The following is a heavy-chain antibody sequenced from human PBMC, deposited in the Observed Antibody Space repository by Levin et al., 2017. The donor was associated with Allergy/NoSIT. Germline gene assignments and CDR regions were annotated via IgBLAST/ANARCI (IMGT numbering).Heavy chain of an antibody. D-gene: IGHD6-6*01. Sequence: SETLSLTCAVSGYSISSGYYWGWIRQPPGKGLEWIGSIYHSGSTYYNPSLKSRVTISVDTSKNQFSLKLSSVTAADTAVYYCARASIAAWFDPWGQGTLVTVSS. CDR2: IYHSGST. J-gene: IGHJ5*02. CDR3: ARASIAAWFDP. V-gene: IGHV4-38-2*01. CDR1: GYSISSGYY.